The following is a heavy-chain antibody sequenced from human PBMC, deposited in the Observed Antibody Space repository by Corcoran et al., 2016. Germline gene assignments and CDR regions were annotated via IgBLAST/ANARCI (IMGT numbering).Heavy chain of an antibody. V-gene: IGHV3-30*03. D-gene: IGHD2-15*01. CDR1: GFTFSSYG. J-gene: IGHJ4*02. CDR3: ARNGGNLHNFDY. Sequence: QVQLVESGGGVVQPGRSLRLSCAASGFTFSSYGMHWVRQAPGKGLEWVAVISYDGSNKYYADSVKDRFTISRDNSKNTLYLQMNSLRAEDTAVYYCARNGGNLHNFDYWGQGTLVTVSS. CDR2: ISYDGSNK.